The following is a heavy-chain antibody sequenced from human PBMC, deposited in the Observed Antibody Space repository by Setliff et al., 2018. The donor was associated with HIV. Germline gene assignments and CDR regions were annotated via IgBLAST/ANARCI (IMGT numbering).Heavy chain of an antibody. CDR2: IIPIFGTG. D-gene: IGHD6-13*01. CDR1: GGTFINSA. V-gene: IGHV1-69*13. CDR3: AKQQQLVPGV. J-gene: IGHJ6*02. Sequence: SVKVSCKASGGTFINSAFNWVRQAPGQGLEWMGSIIPIFGTGNYAQNFQGRVTITADGSTSTAYMELTSLRSEDTAVYYCAKQQQLVPGVWGQGTTVTV.